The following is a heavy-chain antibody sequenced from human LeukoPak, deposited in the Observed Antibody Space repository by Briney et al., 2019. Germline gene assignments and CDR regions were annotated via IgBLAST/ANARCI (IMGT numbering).Heavy chain of an antibody. CDR1: GFTFSDAW. CDR2: IKSEADGGTA. CDR3: TTYYYGSGSFYLAES. V-gene: IGHV3-15*01. Sequence: GGSLRLSCAASGFTFSDAWMSWVRQAPGKGLEWVGRIKSEADGGTADYAAPVKGRFTISRDDSKNTVYVQLNSLKTDDTAVYYCTTYYYGSGSFYLAESWGQGTLVTVPS. D-gene: IGHD3-10*01. J-gene: IGHJ5*02.